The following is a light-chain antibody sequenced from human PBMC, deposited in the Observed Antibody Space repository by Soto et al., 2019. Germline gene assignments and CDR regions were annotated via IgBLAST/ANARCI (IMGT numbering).Light chain of an antibody. CDR2: GAS. CDR1: PSVSSN. CDR3: QQYNNWWT. Sequence: IVMTQSPATLSLSPGERATLSCRASPSVSSNLAWFQQKPGHAPRLLIYGASTRATSIPAKFSGSGSGTEFTLTISSLQSEDFAVYYCQQYNNWWTFGQGTKV. V-gene: IGKV3-15*01. J-gene: IGKJ1*01.